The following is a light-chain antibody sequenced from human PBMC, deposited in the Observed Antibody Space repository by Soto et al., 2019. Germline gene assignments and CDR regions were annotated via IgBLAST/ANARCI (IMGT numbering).Light chain of an antibody. CDR3: QHDNSSSYT. CDR1: QSISNW. J-gene: IGKJ2*01. Sequence: DIQMTQSPSTLSASVGDRVTITCRASQSISNWLAWYQQKPGKAPKLLIYKASSLEGGVPSRFSGSGSGTEFTLTISSLKPDDFATYYCQHDNSSSYTFGQGTKLEIK. CDR2: KAS. V-gene: IGKV1-5*03.